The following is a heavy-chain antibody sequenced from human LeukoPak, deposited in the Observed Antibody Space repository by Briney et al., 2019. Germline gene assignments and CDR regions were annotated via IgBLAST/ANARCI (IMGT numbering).Heavy chain of an antibody. CDR2: ISWDGGST. CDR3: ARDAYYYDSSGYYYAFDY. Sequence: GGSLRLSCAASGFTFDDYAMHWVRQAPGRGLEWVSLISWDGGSTYYADSVKGRFTISRDNSKNSLYLQMNSLRAEDTALYYCARDAYYYDSSGYYYAFDYWGQGALVTVSS. D-gene: IGHD3-22*01. V-gene: IGHV3-43D*03. CDR1: GFTFDDYA. J-gene: IGHJ4*02.